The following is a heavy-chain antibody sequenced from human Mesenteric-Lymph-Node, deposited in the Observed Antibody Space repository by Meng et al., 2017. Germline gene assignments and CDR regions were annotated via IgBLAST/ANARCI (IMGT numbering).Heavy chain of an antibody. J-gene: IGHJ4*02. CDR2: ITGSGDYT. CDR3: AEKSPGSHPLLH. V-gene: IGHV3-23*01. CDR1: GFTFSNYV. Sequence: GESLKISCATSGFTFSNYVMTWVRQAPGKGLEWVSGITGSGDYTDHADSVKGRFTISRDNSNNTLYLQMSSLRVEDTAIYYCAEKSPGSHPLLHWGQGTPVTVSS. D-gene: IGHD3-10*01.